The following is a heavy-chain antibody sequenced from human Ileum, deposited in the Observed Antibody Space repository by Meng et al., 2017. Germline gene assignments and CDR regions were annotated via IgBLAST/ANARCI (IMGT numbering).Heavy chain of an antibody. V-gene: IGHV4-4*02. J-gene: IGHJ5*01. D-gene: IGHD2-2*01. Sequence: HLQAAGPVLVTPSGPPSLPCAVSGGSISSSNWWTWVRQAPGKGLEWIGEIYHSGSPNYNPSLKSRVTISVDKSQNQFSLKLNSVTAADTAVYYCARVVGGPASMSGWFDPWGQGTLVTVSS. CDR2: IYHSGSP. CDR1: GGSISSSNW. CDR3: ARVVGGPASMSGWFDP.